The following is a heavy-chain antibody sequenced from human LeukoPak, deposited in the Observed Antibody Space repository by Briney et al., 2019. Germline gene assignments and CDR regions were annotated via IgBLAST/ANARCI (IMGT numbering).Heavy chain of an antibody. CDR2: IYYSGST. J-gene: IGHJ5*02. V-gene: IGHV4-59*01. CDR3: ARGDCDILTGYSTNWFDP. Sequence: SETLSLTCTASGGSISSYYWSWIRQPPGKGLEWIGYIYYSGSTNYNPSLKSRVTISVDTSKNQFSLKLSSVTAADTAVYYCARGDCDILTGYSTNWFDPWGQGTLVTVSS. D-gene: IGHD3-9*01. CDR1: GGSISSYY.